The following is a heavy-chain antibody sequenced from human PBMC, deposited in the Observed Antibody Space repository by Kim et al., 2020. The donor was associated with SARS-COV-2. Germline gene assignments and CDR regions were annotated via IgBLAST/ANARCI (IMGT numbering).Heavy chain of an antibody. CDR1: GFTFSSYE. J-gene: IGHJ6*02. CDR2: ISSSGSTI. V-gene: IGHV3-48*03. Sequence: GGSLRLSCAASGFTFSSYEMNWVRQAPGKGLEWVSYISSSGSTIYYADSVKGRFTISRDNAKNSLYLQMNSLRAEDTAVYYCARASRVVVTATGHYYYYGMDVWGQGTTVTVSS. D-gene: IGHD2-21*02. CDR3: ARASRVVVTATGHYYYYGMDV.